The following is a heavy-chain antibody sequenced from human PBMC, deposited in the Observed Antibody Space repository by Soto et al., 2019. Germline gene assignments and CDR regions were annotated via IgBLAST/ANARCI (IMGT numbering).Heavy chain of an antibody. D-gene: IGHD2-2*02. Sequence: LTCDVSGDSISIGGYSWNWLRQPPGKGLQWIGYIYHGGSTYYNPSLKSRVIISVDRSKNHFSLNLTSVTAADTAVYYCARLPNSEVVPAAIGPGEIYYYYYGMDVWGQGTTVTVSS. V-gene: IGHV4-30-2*01. J-gene: IGHJ6*02. CDR1: GDSISIGGYS. CDR3: ARLPNSEVVPAAIGPGEIYYYYYGMDV. CDR2: IYHGGST.